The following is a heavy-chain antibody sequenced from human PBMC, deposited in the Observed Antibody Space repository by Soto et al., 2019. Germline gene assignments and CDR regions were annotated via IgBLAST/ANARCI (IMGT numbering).Heavy chain of an antibody. CDR2: ISSGSSTI. V-gene: IGHV3-48*01. CDR3: ARERGPVDY. J-gene: IGHJ4*02. Sequence: EVQLVESGGGLVQPGGSLRLSCVASGFIFSSYSMNWVRQAPGKGLEWVSYISSGSSTIYYADSVKGRFTISRDNAKNSLYLQMNSLRAEDTAVYYCARERGPVDYWDQGTLVTVSS. CDR1: GFIFSSYS.